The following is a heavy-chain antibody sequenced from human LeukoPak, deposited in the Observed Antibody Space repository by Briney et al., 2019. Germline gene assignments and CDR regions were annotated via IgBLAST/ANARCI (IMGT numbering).Heavy chain of an antibody. CDR3: ARGPFHVFTNCSSTSCHRISAAFDI. CDR1: GGSISSSSYY. CDR2: IYYSGST. J-gene: IGHJ3*02. V-gene: IGHV4-39*07. Sequence: SETLSLTCTVSGGSISSSSYYWGWIRQPPGTGLEWIGSIYYSGSTYYNPSLKSRVTISVDTSKNQFSLKLSSVTAADTAVYYCARGPFHVFTNCSSTSCHRISAAFDIWGQGTMVTVSS. D-gene: IGHD2-2*02.